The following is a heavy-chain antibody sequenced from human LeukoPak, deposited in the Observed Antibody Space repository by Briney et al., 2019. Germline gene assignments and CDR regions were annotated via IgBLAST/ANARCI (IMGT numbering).Heavy chain of an antibody. D-gene: IGHD5-18*01. V-gene: IGHV4-39*01. Sequence: SETLSLTCTVSGGSISSSSYYWGWIRQPPGKGLEWIGSIYYSGSTYYNPSLKSRVTISVDTSKNQFSLKLSSVTAADTAVYYCARGGYSYGPRKYFDYWGQGTLVTVSS. J-gene: IGHJ4*02. CDR3: ARGGYSYGPRKYFDY. CDR2: IYYSGST. CDR1: GGSISSSSYY.